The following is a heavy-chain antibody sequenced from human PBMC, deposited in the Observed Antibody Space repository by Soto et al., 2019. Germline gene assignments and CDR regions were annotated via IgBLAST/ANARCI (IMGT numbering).Heavy chain of an antibody. CDR1: GLTFGSYA. Sequence: EVQLLESGGGLVQPGGSLRLSCAASGLTFGSYAMSWVRQAPGKGLEWVSAISGSGGSTYYADSVKGRFTISRDNSKNTLYLQMNSLRAEDTAVYYCAKDLYAQPADFDYWGQGTLVTVSS. CDR3: AKDLYAQPADFDY. D-gene: IGHD2-2*01. V-gene: IGHV3-23*01. J-gene: IGHJ4*02. CDR2: ISGSGGST.